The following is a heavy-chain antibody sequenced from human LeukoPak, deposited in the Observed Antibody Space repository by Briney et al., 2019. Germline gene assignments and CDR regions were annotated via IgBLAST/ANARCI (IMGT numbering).Heavy chain of an antibody. J-gene: IGHJ6*02. CDR2: VNSDGSST. Sequence: GGSLRLSCAASGFTFTSYWMHWVRRAPGKGLVWVSRVNSDGSSTTYADSVKGRFTISRDNAKNTLYLQMNSLRVEDTAVYYCARGRYYGMDVWGQGTTVTVSS. CDR3: ARGRYYGMDV. CDR1: GFTFTSYW. V-gene: IGHV3-74*01.